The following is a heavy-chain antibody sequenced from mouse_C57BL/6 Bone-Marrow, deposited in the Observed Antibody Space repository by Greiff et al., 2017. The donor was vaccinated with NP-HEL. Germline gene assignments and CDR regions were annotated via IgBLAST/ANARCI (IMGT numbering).Heavy chain of an antibody. D-gene: IGHD1-1*01. V-gene: IGHV5-17*01. CDR3: ARTTVVAFDY. J-gene: IGHJ2*01. CDR1: GFTFSDYG. CDR2: ISSGSSTI. Sequence: EVKLVESGGGLVKPGGSLKLSCAASGFTFSDYGMHWVRQAPEKGLEWVAYISSGSSTIYYADKVKGRFTISRDNAKNTLYLQMTSLRSEDTAMYYCARTTVVAFDYWGQGTTLTVSS.